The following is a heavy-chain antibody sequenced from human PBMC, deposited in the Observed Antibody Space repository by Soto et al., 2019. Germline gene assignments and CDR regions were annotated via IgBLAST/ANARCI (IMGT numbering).Heavy chain of an antibody. Sequence: SLRLSCAASGFTFSSYGMHWVRQAPGKGLEWVAVIWYDGSNKYYADSVKGRFTISRDNSKNTLYLQMNSLRAEDTAVYYCARTLGYCSGGSCHAITGGMDVWGQGTTVTVSS. V-gene: IGHV3-33*01. D-gene: IGHD2-15*01. J-gene: IGHJ6*02. CDR2: IWYDGSNK. CDR1: GFTFSSYG. CDR3: ARTLGYCSGGSCHAITGGMDV.